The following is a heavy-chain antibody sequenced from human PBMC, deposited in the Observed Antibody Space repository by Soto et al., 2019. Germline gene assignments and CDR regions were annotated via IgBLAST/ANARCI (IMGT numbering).Heavy chain of an antibody. J-gene: IGHJ5*02. CDR1: GGSFSGYY. CDR2: INHSGST. V-gene: IGHV4-34*01. D-gene: IGHD2-2*01. Sequence: PSETLSLTCAVYGGSFSGYYWSWIRQPPGKGLEWIGEINHSGSTNYNPSLKSRVTISVDTSKNQFSLKLSSVTAADTAVYYCARRRQIVVVPAAIISWFEPWGQGTLVTVSS. CDR3: ARRRQIVVVPAAIISWFEP.